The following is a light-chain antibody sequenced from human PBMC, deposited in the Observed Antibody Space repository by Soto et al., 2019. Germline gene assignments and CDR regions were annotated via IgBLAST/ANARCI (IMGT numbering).Light chain of an antibody. J-gene: IGKJ4*01. CDR1: QSISSY. Sequence: DIQMTQSPSSLSASVGDRVTITCRASQSISSYLNWYQQKPGKAPKRLIYAASSLQGGVPSRFSGSGSGTDFTLTISSLQREDCAIYYCQQSSSTVLTFGGGTKVEIK. CDR3: QQSSSTVLT. V-gene: IGKV1-39*01. CDR2: AAS.